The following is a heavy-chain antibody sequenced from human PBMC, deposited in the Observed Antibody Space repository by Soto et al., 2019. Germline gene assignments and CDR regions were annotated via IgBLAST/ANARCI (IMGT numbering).Heavy chain of an antibody. D-gene: IGHD4-17*01. J-gene: IGHJ4*02. CDR3: AKGGRYGDYDSPDY. CDR2: ISYDGSNK. CDR1: GFTFSSYG. V-gene: IGHV3-30*18. Sequence: GGSLRLSCAASGFTFSSYGMHWVRQAPGKGLEWVAVISYDGSNKYYADSVKGRFTISRDNSKNTLYLQMNSLRAEDTAVYYCAKGGRYGDYDSPDYWGQGTLVTVSS.